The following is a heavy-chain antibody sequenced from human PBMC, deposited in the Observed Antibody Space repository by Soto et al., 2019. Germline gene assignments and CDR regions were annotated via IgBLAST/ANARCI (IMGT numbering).Heavy chain of an antibody. CDR3: ARRRAAAGLYYYGMDV. V-gene: IGHV3-30-3*01. J-gene: IGHJ6*02. CDR2: ISYDGSNK. D-gene: IGHD6-13*01. Sequence: GSLRLSCAASGFTLSSYAMHWVRQAPGKGLEWVAVISYDGSNKYYADSVKGRFTISRDNSKNTLYLQMNSLRAEDTAVYYCARRRAAAGLYYYGMDVWGQGTTVTVSS. CDR1: GFTLSSYA.